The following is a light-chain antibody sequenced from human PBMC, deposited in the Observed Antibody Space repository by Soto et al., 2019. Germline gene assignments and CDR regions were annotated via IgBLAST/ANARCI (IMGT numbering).Light chain of an antibody. V-gene: IGKV3-20*01. CDR3: QQYGGSPRIN. CDR2: GAS. CDR1: ERLSSVY. J-gene: IGKJ5*01. Sequence: IVLTQSPGTLSLSPWERATLSCRASERLSSVYLAWYQQRPGQPPRLLIYGASNRATGIPDRFSGSGSGTDFTLIINRLEPEDVAIYYCQQYGGSPRINFGQGTRLEIK.